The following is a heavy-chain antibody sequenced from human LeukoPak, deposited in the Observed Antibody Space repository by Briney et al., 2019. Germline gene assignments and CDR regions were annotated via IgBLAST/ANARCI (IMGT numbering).Heavy chain of an antibody. D-gene: IGHD2-2*01. V-gene: IGHV3-11*03. CDR2: ISSSSSYT. Sequence: GGSLRLSCAASGFTFSDYYMSWIRQAPGKGLEWVSYISSSSSYTNYADSVKGRFTISRDNAKTSLYLQMNSLRAEDTALYYCATYCSRTSCSIDHWGQGTLVTVSS. CDR3: ATYCSRTSCSIDH. J-gene: IGHJ4*02. CDR1: GFTFSDYY.